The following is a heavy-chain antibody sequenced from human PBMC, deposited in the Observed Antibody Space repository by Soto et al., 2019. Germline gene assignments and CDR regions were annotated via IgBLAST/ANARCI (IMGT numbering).Heavy chain of an antibody. V-gene: IGHV3-21*01. D-gene: IGHD3-3*02. Sequence: GGSLRLSCVTSGFTFSGYSMNWVRQAPGKGLEWVSSIDSSSTYILYADSVKGRFTISRDNAENSLSLQLNSLRAEDTAVYYSAFHVGNSRIYDNWGQGTLVTVSS. CDR1: GFTFSGYS. CDR3: AFHVGNSRIYDN. CDR2: IDSSSTYI. J-gene: IGHJ4*02.